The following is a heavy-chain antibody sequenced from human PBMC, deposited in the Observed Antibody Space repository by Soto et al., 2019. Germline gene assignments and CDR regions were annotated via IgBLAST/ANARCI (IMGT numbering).Heavy chain of an antibody. CDR2: IYHSGST. J-gene: IGHJ5*02. CDR1: GGSISSGGYS. V-gene: IGHV4-30-2*05. CDR3: ARVFSDSSSFFDP. Sequence: SETLSLTCAVSGGSISSGGYSWSWIRQPPGKGLEWIGYIYHSGSTYYNPSLKSRVTISVDTSKNQFSLKLSSVTAADTAVYYCARVFSDSSSFFDPWGQGTLVTVSS. D-gene: IGHD6-13*01.